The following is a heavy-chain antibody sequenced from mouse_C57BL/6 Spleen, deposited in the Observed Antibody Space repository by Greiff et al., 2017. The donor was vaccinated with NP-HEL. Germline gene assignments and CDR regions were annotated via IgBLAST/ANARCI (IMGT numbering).Heavy chain of an antibody. J-gene: IGHJ2*01. CDR2: ISSGGSYT. V-gene: IGHV5-6*01. Sequence: EVKLVESGGDLVKPGGSLKLSCAASGFTFSSYGMSWVRQTPDKRLEWVATISSGGSYTYSPDSVKGRFTISRDKAKNTLYLQMSRLKSEDTAMYYCARYYYGSSVYYFDYWGQGTTLTVSS. CDR1: GFTFSSYG. D-gene: IGHD1-1*01. CDR3: ARYYYGSSVYYFDY.